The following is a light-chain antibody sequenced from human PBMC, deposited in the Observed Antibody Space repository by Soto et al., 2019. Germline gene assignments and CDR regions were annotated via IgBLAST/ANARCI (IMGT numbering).Light chain of an antibody. Sequence: DIQMTQSPSTLSASVGDRVTITCRASQSISSWLAWYQQKPGKAPKLLIYKASSLESGVPSRFSGSGSGTEFTPTISSLQPDDFATYYFQQYNSYPWTFGQGTKVEIK. CDR2: KAS. CDR3: QQYNSYPWT. J-gene: IGKJ1*01. V-gene: IGKV1-5*03. CDR1: QSISSW.